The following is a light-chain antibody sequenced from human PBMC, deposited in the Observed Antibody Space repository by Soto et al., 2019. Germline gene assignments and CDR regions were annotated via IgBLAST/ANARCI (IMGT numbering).Light chain of an antibody. Sequence: QSVLTQSPSASASLGASVKLTCTLSSGHSSYAIAWHQQQPEKGPRYLMKLNSDGSHSKGDGIPDRFSGSSSGDERYLTISSIQSEDEADYYRQTGGTGRHVVFGGGTKLTVL. V-gene: IGLV4-69*01. CDR2: LNSDGSH. J-gene: IGLJ2*01. CDR3: QTGGTGRHVV. CDR1: SGHSSYA.